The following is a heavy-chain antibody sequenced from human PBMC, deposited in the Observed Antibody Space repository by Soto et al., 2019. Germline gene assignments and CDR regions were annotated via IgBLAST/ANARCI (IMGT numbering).Heavy chain of an antibody. CDR1: GFTFSSFA. CDR2: MSGSGGST. Sequence: GGSLRLSCAASGFTFSSFAMSWVRQAPGKGLEWVSAMSGSGGSTYYADSVKGRFTISRDNSQNTLYLQMNSLRAEDTAVYYCAKGLFPWANIAAGSFDYWGQGTLVTVSS. V-gene: IGHV3-23*01. D-gene: IGHD6-13*01. J-gene: IGHJ4*02. CDR3: AKGLFPWANIAAGSFDY.